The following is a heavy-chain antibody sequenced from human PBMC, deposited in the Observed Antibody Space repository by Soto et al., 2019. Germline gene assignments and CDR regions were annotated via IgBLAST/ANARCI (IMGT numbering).Heavy chain of an antibody. D-gene: IGHD6-13*01. J-gene: IGHJ6*02. Sequence: PGGSLRLSCAASGFTFSSYSMNWVRQAPGKGLEWVSSISSSSSYICYADSVKGRFTISRDNAKNSLYLQMNSLRAEDTAVYYCARDCFSSSRYRYYYYGMAVWGQGTTVPVSS. CDR3: ARDCFSSSRYRYYYYGMAV. V-gene: IGHV3-21*01. CDR2: ISSSSSYI. CDR1: GFTFSSYS.